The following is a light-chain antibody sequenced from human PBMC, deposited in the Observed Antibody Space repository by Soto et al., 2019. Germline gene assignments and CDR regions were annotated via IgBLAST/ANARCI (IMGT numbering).Light chain of an antibody. CDR1: QGIRND. CDR2: AAS. V-gene: IGKV1-17*01. CDR3: QQYETFSGT. J-gene: IGKJ1*01. Sequence: DIQMTQSPSSLSSSVGDRVTITCRASQGIRNDLGWYQQKPGKAPKRLIYAASSLQSGVPSRFSGSGSGTKFTLTIASLQPDDFATYYCQQYETFSGTFGPGTKVEIK.